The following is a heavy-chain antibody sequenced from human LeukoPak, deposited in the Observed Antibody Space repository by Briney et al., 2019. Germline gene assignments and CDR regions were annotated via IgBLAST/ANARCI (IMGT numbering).Heavy chain of an antibody. D-gene: IGHD5-24*01. CDR2: ISSSSSTI. CDR3: ARVGVEMATISSD. Sequence: GGSLRLSCAASGFTFSNFWMHWVRQAPGKGLEWVSYISSSSSTIYYADSVKGRFTISRDNAKNSLYLQMNSLRAEDTAVYYCARVGVEMATISSDWGQGTLVTVSS. J-gene: IGHJ4*02. CDR1: GFTFSNFW. V-gene: IGHV3-48*01.